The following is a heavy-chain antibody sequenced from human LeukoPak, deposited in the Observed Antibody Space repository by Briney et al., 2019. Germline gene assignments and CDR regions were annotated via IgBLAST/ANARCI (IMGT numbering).Heavy chain of an antibody. V-gene: IGHV1-8*02. Sequence: ASVKVSCKASGYTFTSYGIGWVRQAPGQGLEWMGWMNPNSGNTGYAQKFQGRVTMTRNTSISTAYMELSSLRSEDTAVYYCARGHRGMVGYYYYYGMDVWGQGTTVTVSS. J-gene: IGHJ6*02. CDR1: GYTFTSYG. D-gene: IGHD3-10*01. CDR3: ARGHRGMVGYYYYYGMDV. CDR2: MNPNSGNT.